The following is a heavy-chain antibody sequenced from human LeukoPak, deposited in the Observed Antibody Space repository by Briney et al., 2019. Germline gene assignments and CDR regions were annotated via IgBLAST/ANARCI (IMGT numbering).Heavy chain of an antibody. V-gene: IGHV4-30-2*01. CDR2: IYHSGST. Sequence: PSQTLSLTCAVSGGSISSGGYSWSWIRQPPGKGLEWIGYIYHSGSTYYNPSLKSRVTISVDRSKNQFSLKLSSVTVADTAVYYCASINPSDYFDYWGQGTLVTVSS. CDR1: GGSISSGGYS. J-gene: IGHJ4*02. CDR3: ASINPSDYFDY.